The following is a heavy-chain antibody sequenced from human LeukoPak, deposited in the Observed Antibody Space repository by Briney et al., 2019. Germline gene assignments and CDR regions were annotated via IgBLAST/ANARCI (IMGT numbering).Heavy chain of an antibody. CDR2: ISYDGSNK. Sequence: GGSLRLSCAASGFTFSNYGLHWVRQAPGKGLEWLAVISYDGSNKYYADSVKGRFTISRDNSKNTLYLQMNSLRAEDTAVYYCAKAEYCTGARCYSAAFAYWGQGTLVTVSS. CDR3: AKAEYCTGARCYSAAFAY. J-gene: IGHJ4*02. CDR1: GFTFSNYG. V-gene: IGHV3-30*18. D-gene: IGHD2-8*02.